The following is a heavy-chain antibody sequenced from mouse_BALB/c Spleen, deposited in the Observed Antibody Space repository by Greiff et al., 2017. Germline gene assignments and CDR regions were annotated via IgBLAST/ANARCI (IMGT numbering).Heavy chain of an antibody. Sequence: EVNVVESGGDLVKPGGSLKLSCAASGFTFSSYGMSWVRQTPDKRLEWVATISSGGSYTYYPDSVKGRFTISRDNAKNTLYLQMSSLKSEDTAMYYCARQSPRAMDYWGQGTSVTVSS. CDR2: ISSGGSYT. CDR1: GFTFSSYG. CDR3: ARQSPRAMDY. V-gene: IGHV5-6*01. J-gene: IGHJ4*01.